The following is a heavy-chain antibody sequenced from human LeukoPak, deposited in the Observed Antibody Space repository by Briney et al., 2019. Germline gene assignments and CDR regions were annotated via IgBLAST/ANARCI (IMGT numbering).Heavy chain of an antibody. CDR2: ISGSGGST. J-gene: IGHJ4*02. V-gene: IGHV3-23*01. Sequence: GGSLRLSCAASGLTFSNYAMNWVRQTPGKGLEWVSGISGSGGSTYYTDSVKGRFTISRDNSKNTLYLQMNSLRAEDTAVYYCARVARHDYTYYPGGNYFDYWGQGTLVTVSS. CDR3: ARVARHDYTYYPGGNYFDY. D-gene: IGHD4-11*01. CDR1: GLTFSNYA.